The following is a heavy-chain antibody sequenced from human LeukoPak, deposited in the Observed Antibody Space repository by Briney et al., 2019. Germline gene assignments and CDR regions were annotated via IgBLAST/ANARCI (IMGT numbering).Heavy chain of an antibody. CDR2: ISGGGGGT. D-gene: IGHD3-9*01. CDR3: AKFYDILTGYFDH. J-gene: IGHJ4*02. CDR1: GFTFSDYY. Sequence: GGSLRLSCAASGFTFSDYYMSWIRQAPGKGLEWVSSISGGGGGTYYAEFVKGRFTISRDNSKNTLCLQMNSLRAEDTAVYYCAKFYDILTGYFDHWGQGTLVTVSS. V-gene: IGHV3-23*01.